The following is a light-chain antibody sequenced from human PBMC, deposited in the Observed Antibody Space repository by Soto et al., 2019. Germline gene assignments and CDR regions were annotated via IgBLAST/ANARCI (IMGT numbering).Light chain of an antibody. CDR2: DAS. Sequence: EIVLTQFPATLSLSPGERATLSCRASQGVGSYLAWYQQKPGQAPRLLIYDASHRATDIPARFSGSGSGTDFTLTISSLEPEDFAVYYCQQRSDWPPGTFXGGTKV. CDR1: QGVGSY. V-gene: IGKV3-11*01. J-gene: IGKJ4*01. CDR3: QQRSDWPPGT.